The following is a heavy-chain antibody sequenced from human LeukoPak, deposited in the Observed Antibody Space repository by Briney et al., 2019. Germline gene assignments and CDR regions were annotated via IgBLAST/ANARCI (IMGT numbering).Heavy chain of an antibody. CDR3: AAGHCSSTSCYGGYYYYGMDV. V-gene: IGHV1-69*06. D-gene: IGHD2-2*01. CDR2: IFPIFGTA. Sequence: SAKVSCKASRGTSSSDAISSVRQAPRQRLEWMGGIFPIFGTANYAQKFQGRATITADKSTSTAYMELSSLRSEDTAVYYCAAGHCSSTSCYGGYYYYGMDVWGKGTTVTVSS. CDR1: RGTSSSDA. J-gene: IGHJ6*04.